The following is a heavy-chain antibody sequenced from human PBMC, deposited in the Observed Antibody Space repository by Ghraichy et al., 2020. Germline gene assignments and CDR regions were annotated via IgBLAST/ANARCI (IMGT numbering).Heavy chain of an antibody. V-gene: IGHV3-48*04. Sequence: VGSLRLSCVASGFSFNTYSMNWVRQAPGKGLEWVSYINGNSDAIDYADSVEGRFTISRDNAKNSVFLQVNSLRVEDTAIYYCARDAPSKYAPDFWGQGTLVTVSS. CDR1: GFSFNTYS. CDR2: INGNSDAI. D-gene: IGHD2-8*01. CDR3: ARDAPSKYAPDF. J-gene: IGHJ4*02.